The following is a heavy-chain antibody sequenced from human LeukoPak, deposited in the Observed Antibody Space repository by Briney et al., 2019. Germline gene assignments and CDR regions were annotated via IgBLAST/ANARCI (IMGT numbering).Heavy chain of an antibody. J-gene: IGHJ5*02. CDR2: IYPGDSNI. CDR1: GYSFTTYW. CDR3: ARQEYCSGGSCYTWFDP. V-gene: IGHV5-51*01. Sequence: GESLKISCKGSGYSFTTYWIGWVRQMPEKGLEWMGIIYPGDSNIGYSPSFQGQVTVSADKSISTAYLQWSSLKASDTAMYYCARQEYCSGGSCYTWFDPWGQGTLVTVSS. D-gene: IGHD2-15*01.